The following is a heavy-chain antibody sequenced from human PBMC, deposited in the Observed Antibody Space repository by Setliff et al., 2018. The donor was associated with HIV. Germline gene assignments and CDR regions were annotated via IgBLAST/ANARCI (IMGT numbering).Heavy chain of an antibody. Sequence: PSETLSLTCTVSGDSISRRTYYWDWIRQPPGKGLEWIGSMYYSGSTSYSPSLRSRVTISVDTSKNQFSLKLTSVTAADTAVYYCARGGTTRGLDVWGQGTTVTVSS. CDR1: GDSISRRTYY. J-gene: IGHJ6*02. V-gene: IGHV4-39*01. CDR2: MYYSGST. D-gene: IGHD4-17*01. CDR3: ARGGTTRGLDV.